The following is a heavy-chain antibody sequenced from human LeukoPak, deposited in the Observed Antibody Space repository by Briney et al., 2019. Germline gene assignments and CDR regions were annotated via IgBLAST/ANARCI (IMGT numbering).Heavy chain of an antibody. CDR3: ARVLAAAGTVHFDS. V-gene: IGHV3-21*01. Sequence: GGSLRLSCAASGFTFSSYSMNWVRQAPGKGLEWVSSISSTSSYIYYADSVKGRFTISRDNAKNSLYLQMNSLRAEDTAMYYCARVLAAAGTVHFDSWGQGTLVTVSS. CDR1: GFTFSSYS. D-gene: IGHD6-13*01. CDR2: ISSTSSYI. J-gene: IGHJ4*02.